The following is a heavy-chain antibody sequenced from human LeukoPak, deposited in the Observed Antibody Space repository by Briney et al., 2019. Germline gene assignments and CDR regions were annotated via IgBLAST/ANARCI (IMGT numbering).Heavy chain of an antibody. D-gene: IGHD3-22*01. CDR1: GFTFSSYA. CDR3: ARVAVSGYFYYFDY. Sequence: GGSLRLSCAASGFTFSSYAMHWVRQAPGKGLEWVAVISYDGSNKYYADSVKGRFTISRDNSKNTLYLQMNSLRAEDTAVYYCARVAVSGYFYYFDYWGQGTLVTVSS. J-gene: IGHJ4*02. V-gene: IGHV3-30-3*01. CDR2: ISYDGSNK.